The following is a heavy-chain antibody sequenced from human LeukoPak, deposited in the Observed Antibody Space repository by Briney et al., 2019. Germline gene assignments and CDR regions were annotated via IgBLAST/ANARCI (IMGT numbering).Heavy chain of an antibody. Sequence: PGGSLRLSCAASGFTFSSYWMHWVRQAPGKGLVWVSRINRDGSTTTYADSVKGRFTVSRDNAKNTLNLQMNSLRAEDTAVYYCARGSPIRRAFDIWGQGTMVTVSS. CDR2: INRDGSTT. V-gene: IGHV3-74*03. CDR1: GFTFSSYW. D-gene: IGHD5-12*01. J-gene: IGHJ3*02. CDR3: ARGSPIRRAFDI.